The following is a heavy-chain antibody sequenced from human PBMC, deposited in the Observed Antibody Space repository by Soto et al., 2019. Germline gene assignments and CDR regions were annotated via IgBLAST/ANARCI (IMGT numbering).Heavy chain of an antibody. CDR2: INPSGGST. D-gene: IGHD3-10*01. V-gene: IGHV1-46*01. J-gene: IGHJ6*02. CDR3: ARDLTDYGEESYYYYGMDV. CDR1: GYTFTSYY. Sequence: QVQLVQSGAEVKKPGASVKVSCKASGYTFTSYYMHWVRQAPGQGLEWMGIINPSGGSTSYAQKFQGRVTMTRDTSTSTVYMELSSLRSEDTAVYYCARDLTDYGEESYYYYGMDVWGQGTTVTVSS.